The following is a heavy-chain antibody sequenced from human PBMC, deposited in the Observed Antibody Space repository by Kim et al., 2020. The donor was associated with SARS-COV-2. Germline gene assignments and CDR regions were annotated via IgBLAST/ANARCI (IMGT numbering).Heavy chain of an antibody. J-gene: IGHJ2*01. Sequence: GGSLRLSCAASGFTFSGTGLHWVRLAPGKGLVWVAIIIYDCRSRFYADSVKGRFTVSRDNSRNTMYLEMNDLRPEATAVYYCVREVLGNGYGTEWY. CDR2: IIYDCRSR. CDR3: VREVLGNGYGTEWY. CDR1: GFTFSGTG. D-gene: IGHD3-10*01. V-gene: IGHV3-30*03.